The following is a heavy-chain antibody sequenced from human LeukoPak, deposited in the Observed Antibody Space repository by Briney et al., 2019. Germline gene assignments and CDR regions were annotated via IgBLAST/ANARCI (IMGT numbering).Heavy chain of an antibody. CDR1: GGSISSGDYY. J-gene: IGHJ3*02. CDR3: ARRALPYAFDI. V-gene: IGHV4-39*01. CDR2: IYYSGST. Sequence: SETLSLTCTVSGGSISSGDYYWSWIRQPSGKGLEWIGSIYYSGSTYYNPPLKSRVTISVDTSKNQFSLKLSSVTAADTAVYYCARRALPYAFDIWGQGTMVTVSS.